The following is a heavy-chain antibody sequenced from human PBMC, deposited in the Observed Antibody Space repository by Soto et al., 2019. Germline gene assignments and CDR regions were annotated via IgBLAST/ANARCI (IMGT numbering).Heavy chain of an antibody. J-gene: IGHJ4*02. Sequence: ASVKVSCKASGYTFTSYAMHWVRQAPGQRLEWMGWINAGNGNTKYSQKFQGRVTITRDTSASTAYMELSSLRSEDTAVYYCARAHSLGYCSGGSCPNPSDYWGQGTLVTVSS. CDR3: ARAHSLGYCSGGSCPNPSDY. V-gene: IGHV1-3*01. D-gene: IGHD2-15*01. CDR1: GYTFTSYA. CDR2: INAGNGNT.